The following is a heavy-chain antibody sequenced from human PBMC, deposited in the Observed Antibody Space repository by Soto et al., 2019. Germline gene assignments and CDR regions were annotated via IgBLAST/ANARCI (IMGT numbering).Heavy chain of an antibody. V-gene: IGHV1-2*04. CDR3: ARGGIRELRNNWFDP. CDR1: GYTFTGYY. Sequence: GASVKVSCKASGYTFTGYYMHWVRQAPGQGLEWMGWINPNSGGTNYAQKFQGWVTMTRDTSISTAYMELSRLRSDDTAVYYCARGGIRELRNNWFDPWGQGTLDTVSS. J-gene: IGHJ5*02. CDR2: INPNSGGT. D-gene: IGHD1-26*01.